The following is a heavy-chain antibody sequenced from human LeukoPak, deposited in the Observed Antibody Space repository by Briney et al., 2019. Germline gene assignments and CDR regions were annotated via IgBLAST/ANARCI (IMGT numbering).Heavy chain of an antibody. D-gene: IGHD3-16*01. CDR1: GVSINTCCYY. Sequence: PSQTLSLTCAVSGVSINTCCYYWTWIRQPPGKVLEWIGYKSYSGRTRYNSSLRSPLTISLDSSKNQFSLRLTSVTAADTAVYYCARGRSYVFDFDSWGPGTLGIVSS. CDR2: KSYSGRT. CDR3: ARGRSYVFDFDS. J-gene: IGHJ4*02. V-gene: IGHV4-61*01.